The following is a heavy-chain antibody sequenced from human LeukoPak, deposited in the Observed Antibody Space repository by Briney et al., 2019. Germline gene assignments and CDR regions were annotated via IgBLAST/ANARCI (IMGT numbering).Heavy chain of an antibody. CDR3: ARVAIPGVFYFDY. J-gene: IGHJ4*02. CDR1: GFTFSSYW. V-gene: IGHV3-74*01. D-gene: IGHD5-18*01. CDR2: INSDGSST. Sequence: PGGSLRLSCAASGFTFSSYWMHWVRQAPGKGLVWVSRINSDGSSTSYADSVKGRFTISRDNAKNTLYLQVNSLRAEDTAVYYCARVAIPGVFYFDYWGQGTLVTVSS.